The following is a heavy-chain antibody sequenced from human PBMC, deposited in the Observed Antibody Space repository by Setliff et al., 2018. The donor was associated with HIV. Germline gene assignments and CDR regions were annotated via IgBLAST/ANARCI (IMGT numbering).Heavy chain of an antibody. CDR2: ISADHGNT. CDR3: ARDRGPYDSSGHFDF. D-gene: IGHD3-22*01. J-gene: IGHJ4*02. V-gene: IGHV1-18*01. CDR1: GYSLTSYG. Sequence: GASVKVSCKAVGYSLTSYGINWVRKAPGQGLEWMGWISADHGNTEYAQKFHGRFTMTTDTSTNTAYMELTSLRFDDTAIYYCARDRGPYDSSGHFDFWGQGTLVTVSS.